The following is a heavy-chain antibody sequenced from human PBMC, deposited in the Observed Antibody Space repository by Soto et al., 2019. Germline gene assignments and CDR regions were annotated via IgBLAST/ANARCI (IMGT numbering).Heavy chain of an antibody. CDR1: GGSISSYY. CDR2: IYYSGST. J-gene: IGHJ3*02. D-gene: IGHD3-10*01. Sequence: SETLCLPCTVSGGSISSYYWSWIRQPPGKGLEWIGYIYYSGSTNYNPSLKSRVTISVDTSKNQFSLKLSSVTAADTAVYYCARVWGGACDTWGKGTMVT. CDR3: ARVWGGACDT. V-gene: IGHV4-59*01.